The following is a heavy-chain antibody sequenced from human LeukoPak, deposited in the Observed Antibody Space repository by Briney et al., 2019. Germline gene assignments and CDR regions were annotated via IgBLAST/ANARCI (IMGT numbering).Heavy chain of an antibody. J-gene: IGHJ4*02. CDR1: GYSFTSYW. CDR2: IYHSDSNT. V-gene: IGHV5-51*01. D-gene: IGHD5-18*01. Sequence: ASLQISCCGSGYSFTSYWIGWGRQMPGKGLEWMGIIYHSDSNTRYSPSFQGQVTISTDKSTTTAYLQRRSRRASETAMYYCARLTRPRDKAMVYGYWGQGTLVTVSS. CDR3: ARLTRPRDKAMVYGY.